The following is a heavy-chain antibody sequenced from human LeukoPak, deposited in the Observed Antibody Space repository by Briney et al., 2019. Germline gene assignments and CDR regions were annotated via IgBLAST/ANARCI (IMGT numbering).Heavy chain of an antibody. V-gene: IGHV4-59*01. CDR3: ARAGYSYGYRFDY. CDR2: IYYSGST. CDR1: GGSLSSYY. Sequence: MPSETLSLTCTVSGGSLSSYYWNWIRQPPGKGLEWIGYIYYSGSTNYNPSLKSRVTISVDTSKNQFSLKLSSVTAADTVVYYCARAGYSYGYRFDYWGQGTLVTVSS. J-gene: IGHJ4*02. D-gene: IGHD5-18*01.